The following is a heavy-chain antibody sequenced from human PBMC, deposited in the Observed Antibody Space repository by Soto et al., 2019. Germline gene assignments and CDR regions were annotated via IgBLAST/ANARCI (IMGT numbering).Heavy chain of an antibody. V-gene: IGHV4-61*01. D-gene: IGHD3-22*01. Sequence: SETLSLTCTVSGGSVSSGSYYWSWIRQPPGKGLEWIGYIYYSGSTNYSPSLKSRVTISVDTSKNQFSLKLSSVTAADTAVYYCARGGWYYYDSSGYYYFDYWGQGTLVTVSS. CDR2: IYYSGST. CDR1: GGSVSSGSYY. CDR3: ARGGWYYYDSSGYYYFDY. J-gene: IGHJ4*02.